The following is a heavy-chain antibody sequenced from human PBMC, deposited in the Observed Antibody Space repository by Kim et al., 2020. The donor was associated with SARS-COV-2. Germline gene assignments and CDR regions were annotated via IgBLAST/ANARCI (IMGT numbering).Heavy chain of an antibody. V-gene: IGHV1-8*01. J-gene: IGHJ6*03. CDR2: MNPNSGNT. CDR1: GYTFTSYD. CDR3: ARGQVGASLDFWSGDRHNYYCMDV. Sequence: ASVKVSCKACGYTFTSYDINWVRQATGQGREWVGWMNPNSGNTGYAQKFQGRVTMTRNTSISTAYMELSSLRSEDTAVYYCARGQVGASLDFWSGDRHNYYCMDVWGKGTTVTVPS. D-gene: IGHD3-3*01.